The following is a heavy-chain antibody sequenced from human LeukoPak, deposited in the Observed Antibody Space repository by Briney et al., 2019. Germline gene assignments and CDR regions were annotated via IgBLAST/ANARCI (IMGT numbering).Heavy chain of an antibody. Sequence: GGSLRLSCAASGFTFSDYYMSWIRQAPGKGLEWVSYIGSSGRTIYYADSVKGRFTISRDNAKNSLYLQMNSLRAEDTALYYCAREGDHYGPRLDYWGQGTLVTVSS. J-gene: IGHJ4*02. CDR2: IGSSGRTI. V-gene: IGHV3-11*01. D-gene: IGHD4-17*01. CDR1: GFTFSDYY. CDR3: AREGDHYGPRLDY.